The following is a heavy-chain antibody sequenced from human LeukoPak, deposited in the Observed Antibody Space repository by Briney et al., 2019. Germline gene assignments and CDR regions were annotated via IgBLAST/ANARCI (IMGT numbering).Heavy chain of an antibody. D-gene: IGHD3-10*01. V-gene: IGHV4-34*01. J-gene: IGHJ6*03. CDR1: GGSFSGYY. CDR3: ARAEGTMVRGVMYYYYMDV. CDR2: INHSGST. Sequence: SETLSLTCAVYGGSFSGYYWSWIRQPPGKGLEWIGEINHSGSTNYNPSLKSRVTISVDKSKNQFSLKLSSVTAADTAVYYCARAEGTMVRGVMYYYYMDVWGKGTTVTVSS.